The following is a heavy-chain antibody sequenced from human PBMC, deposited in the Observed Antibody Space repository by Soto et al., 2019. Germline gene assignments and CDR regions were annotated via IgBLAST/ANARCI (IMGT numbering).Heavy chain of an antibody. CDR2: ISYDGSNK. CDR3: AYCSSTSRDYYYYYGMDV. V-gene: IGHV3-30-3*01. CDR1: GFTFSSYA. D-gene: IGHD2-2*01. J-gene: IGHJ6*02. Sequence: GGSLRLSCAASGFTFSSYAMHWVRQAPGKGLEWVAVISYDGSNKYYADSVKGRFTISRDNSKNTLYLQMNSLRAEDTAVYYSAYCSSTSRDYYYYYGMDVWGQGTTVTVSS.